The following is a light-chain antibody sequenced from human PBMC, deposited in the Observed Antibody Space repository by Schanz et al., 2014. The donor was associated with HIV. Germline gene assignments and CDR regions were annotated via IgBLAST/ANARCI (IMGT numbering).Light chain of an antibody. CDR1: SSDVGSYNL. V-gene: IGLV2-14*02. Sequence: QSALTQPASVSGSPGQSITISCTGTSSDVGSYNLVSWYQQHPGKAPKLMIYDVTERPSGVPDRLSGSKSGNTASLTISGLQAEDEADYYCGSYTFASTPYVFGSGTKLSVL. CDR3: GSYTFASTPYV. J-gene: IGLJ1*01. CDR2: DVT.